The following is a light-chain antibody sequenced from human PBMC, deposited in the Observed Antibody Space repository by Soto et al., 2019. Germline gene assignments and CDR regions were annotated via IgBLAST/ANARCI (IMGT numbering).Light chain of an antibody. Sequence: QSALPQPASVSGSPGQSITISCSGTSSDIGGYNHVSWYQQHPGKVPKLMIFEVSNRPSGVSTRFSASKSGNTASLTISGLQAEDEANYYCTSFTSRSTLVFGTGTKVTVL. V-gene: IGLV2-14*01. CDR3: TSFTSRSTLV. J-gene: IGLJ1*01. CDR2: EVS. CDR1: SSDIGGYNH.